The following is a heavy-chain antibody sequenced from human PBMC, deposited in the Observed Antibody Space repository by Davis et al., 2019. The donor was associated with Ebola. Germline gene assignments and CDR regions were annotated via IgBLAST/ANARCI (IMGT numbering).Heavy chain of an antibody. V-gene: IGHV4-34*01. CDR1: GGSFSGYY. CDR3: ARVRNYDYVWGSYRSFDY. CDR2: INHSGST. D-gene: IGHD3-16*02. Sequence: MPGGSLRLSCAVYGGSFSGYYWSWIRQPPGKGLEWIGEINHSGSTNYNPSLKSRVTISVDTSKNQFSLKLSSVTAADTAVYYCARVRNYDYVWGSYRSFDYWGQGTLVTVSS. J-gene: IGHJ4*02.